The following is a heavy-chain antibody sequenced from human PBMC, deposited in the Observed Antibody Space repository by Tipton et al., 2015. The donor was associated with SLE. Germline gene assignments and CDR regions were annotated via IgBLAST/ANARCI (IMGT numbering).Heavy chain of an antibody. CDR3: AKDKASSWTIQSDVDI. V-gene: IGHV3-9*01. CDR2: ISWNSGSI. D-gene: IGHD3/OR15-3a*01. CDR1: GFTFDDYA. J-gene: IGHJ3*02. Sequence: SLRLSCAASGFTFDDYAMHWVRQAPGKGLEWVSGISWNSGSIGYADSVKGRFTISRDNAKNSLYLQMNSLRAEDTALYYCAKDKASSWTIQSDVDIWGQGAMVTVSS.